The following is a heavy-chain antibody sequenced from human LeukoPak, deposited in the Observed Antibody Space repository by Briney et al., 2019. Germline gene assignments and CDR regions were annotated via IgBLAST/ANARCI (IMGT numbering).Heavy chain of an antibody. V-gene: IGHV4-39*01. CDR1: GGSISSSSYY. Sequence: SETLSLTCTVSGGSISSSSYYWGWIRQPPGTGLEWIGSIYYSGSTYYNPSLKSRVTISVDTSKNQFSLKLSSVTAADTALYYCARQPEGGTYIGTFDIWGQGTMVTVSS. J-gene: IGHJ3*02. D-gene: IGHD6-19*01. CDR3: ARQPEGGTYIGTFDI. CDR2: IYYSGST.